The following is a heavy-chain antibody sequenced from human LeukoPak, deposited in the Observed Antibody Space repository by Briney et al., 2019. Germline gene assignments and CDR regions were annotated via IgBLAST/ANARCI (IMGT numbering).Heavy chain of an antibody. Sequence: SETLSLTCIVSGGSISSSSYYWGWIRQPPGMGLEWIGSIFYSGSTYYNPSLRSRATISADTSKNQFSLKLSSVTAADSAMYYCARLGSSAPLYYFDYWGQGTLVTVSS. CDR3: ARLGSSAPLYYFDY. CDR2: IFYSGST. J-gene: IGHJ4*02. D-gene: IGHD6-19*01. V-gene: IGHV4-39*01. CDR1: GGSISSSSYY.